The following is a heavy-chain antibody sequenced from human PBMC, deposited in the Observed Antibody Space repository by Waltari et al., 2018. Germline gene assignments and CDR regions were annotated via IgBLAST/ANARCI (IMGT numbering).Heavy chain of an antibody. CDR2: INHSGST. CDR1: GGSFSGYY. Sequence: QVQLQQWGAGLLKPSETLSLTCAVYGGSFSGYYWSWIRQPPGKGLGWIGEINHSGSTNYNPSLKSRVTISVDTSKNQFSLKLSSVTAADTAVYYCARGRLYYDFWSGYLRSGAFDIWGQGTMVTVSS. V-gene: IGHV4-34*01. CDR3: ARGRLYYDFWSGYLRSGAFDI. D-gene: IGHD3-3*01. J-gene: IGHJ3*02.